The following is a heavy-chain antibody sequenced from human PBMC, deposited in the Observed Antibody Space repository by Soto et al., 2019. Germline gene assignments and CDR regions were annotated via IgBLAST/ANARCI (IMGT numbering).Heavy chain of an antibody. CDR2: LNPDTAST. Sequence: QVQLVQSGAEVKKPGASVTVSCKASGYSFANYTIHWVRQAPGQGLEWMGWLNPDTASTKFSPKFQGRVIITRDKSTNTAFMQLTSLTSEDTALYSCARCCGYYGSGAYYRGYFDPWGLGTLVAVSS. J-gene: IGHJ4*02. CDR3: ARCCGYYGSGAYYRGYFDP. V-gene: IGHV1-3*01. D-gene: IGHD3-10*01. CDR1: GYSFANYT.